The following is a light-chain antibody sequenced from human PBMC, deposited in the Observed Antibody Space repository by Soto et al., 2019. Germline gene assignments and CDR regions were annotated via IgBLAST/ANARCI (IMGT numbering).Light chain of an antibody. V-gene: IGKV1-27*01. CDR2: AAS. CDR1: QDIRKY. CDR3: QKCDSAPRT. Sequence: DIQMTQSPSSLSASVGDRVTITCRASQDIRKYLAWYQQKPGEVPKLLIFAASTLQSGVPSRFSGGGSGTDFTLIISSLQPEDVATYYCQKCDSAPRTFGPGTKVDIK. J-gene: IGKJ1*01.